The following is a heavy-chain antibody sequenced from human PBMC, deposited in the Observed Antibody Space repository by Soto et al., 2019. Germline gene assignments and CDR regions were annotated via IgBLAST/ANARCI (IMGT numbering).Heavy chain of an antibody. V-gene: IGHV3-7*04. D-gene: IGHD6-19*01. J-gene: IGHJ4*02. CDR1: GFTFSSYW. CDR2: IKQDGSEK. Sequence: EVQLVESGGGLVQPGASLRLSCAASGFTFSSYWMTWVRQAPGKGLEWVANIKQDGSEKNYVDSVKGRFTISRDNAKNSLFLEMNSLRAEDTAVYYCARDRSSGWYYYWGQGTLVTVSS. CDR3: ARDRSSGWYYY.